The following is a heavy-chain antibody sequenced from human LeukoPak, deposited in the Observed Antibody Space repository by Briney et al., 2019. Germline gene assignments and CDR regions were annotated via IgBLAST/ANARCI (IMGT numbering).Heavy chain of an antibody. D-gene: IGHD6-13*01. CDR3: AREDGYSSSWYSDY. J-gene: IGHJ4*02. CDR2: IYSDGST. CDR1: GFTVSSNY. V-gene: IGHV3-66*01. Sequence: GGSLRLSCAASGFTVSSNYMSWVRQAPGKGLEWVSVIYSDGSTYYADSVKGRFTISRDNAKNSLYLQMNSLRAEDTAVYYCAREDGYSSSWYSDYWGQGTLVTVSS.